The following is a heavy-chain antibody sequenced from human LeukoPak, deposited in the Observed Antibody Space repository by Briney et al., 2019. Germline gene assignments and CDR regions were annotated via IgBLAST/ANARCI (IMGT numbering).Heavy chain of an antibody. CDR1: GYSISSGYY. CDR3: ARSSHYDFWSATFDY. J-gene: IGHJ4*02. Sequence: SETLSLTCTVSGYSISSGYYWGWIRQPPGKGLEWIGSIYHSGSTYYNPSLKSRVTISADTSKNQFSLKLSSVTAADTAVYYCARSSHYDFWSATFDYWGQGTLVTVSS. V-gene: IGHV4-38-2*02. CDR2: IYHSGST. D-gene: IGHD3-3*01.